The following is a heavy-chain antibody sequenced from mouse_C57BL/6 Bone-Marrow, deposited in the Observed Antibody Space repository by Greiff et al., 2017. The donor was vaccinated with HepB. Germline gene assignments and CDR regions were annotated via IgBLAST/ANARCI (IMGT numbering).Heavy chain of an antibody. D-gene: IGHD2-4*01. CDR1: GYSFTGYY. CDR3: ATGKYDYDGFAY. V-gene: IGHV1-42*01. Sequence: VQLQQSGPELVKPGASVKISCKASGYSFTGYYMNWVKQSPEKSLEWIGEINPSTGGTTYNQKFKDKATLTVDKSSSTAYMQLKSLTSEDSAVYYCATGKYDYDGFAYWGQGTLVTVSA. J-gene: IGHJ3*01. CDR2: INPSTGGT.